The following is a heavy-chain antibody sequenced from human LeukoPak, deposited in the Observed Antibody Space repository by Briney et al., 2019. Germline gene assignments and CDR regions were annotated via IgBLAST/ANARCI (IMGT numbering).Heavy chain of an antibody. J-gene: IGHJ4*02. CDR2: IYYSGST. V-gene: IGHV4-59*01. CDR1: GGSISSYY. CDR3: ARVKKVDTSIDY. D-gene: IGHD5-18*01. Sequence: KASETLSLTCTVSGGSISSYYWSWIRQPPGKGLEWIGYIYYSGSTNYNPSLKSRVTISVDTSKNQFSLKLSSVTAADTAVYFCARVKKVDTSIDYWGQGTLVTVSS.